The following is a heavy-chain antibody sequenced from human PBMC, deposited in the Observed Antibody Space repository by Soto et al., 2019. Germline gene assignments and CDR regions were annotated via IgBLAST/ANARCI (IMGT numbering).Heavy chain of an antibody. Sequence: EVQLLESGGGLVQPGGSLRLSCAASGFSFSSYAMNWVRQAPGKGLEWVSAISASGGSTYYADSVKGRFTISRDNSKNTLSLEMKSPRAEDTAVYYCAKLSGGNYFYYAVDVWGQGTTVTVSS. CDR3: AKLSGGNYFYYAVDV. CDR2: ISASGGST. CDR1: GFSFSSYA. D-gene: IGHD2-15*01. V-gene: IGHV3-23*01. J-gene: IGHJ6*02.